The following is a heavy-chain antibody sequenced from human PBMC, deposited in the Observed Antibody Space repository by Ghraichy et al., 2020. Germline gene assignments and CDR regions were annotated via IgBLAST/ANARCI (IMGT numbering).Heavy chain of an antibody. Sequence: LSLTCAASGLTFSNYAMTWVRQAPGQGLEWVSGIGASGGATYYADSVKGRFTISRDNSKSTLYLQMNSLRPEDTAIYYCAKAWGYCSGGTCPSYNWFDPWGQGTLVTVSS. CDR1: GLTFSNYA. J-gene: IGHJ5*02. CDR3: AKAWGYCSGGTCPSYNWFDP. D-gene: IGHD2-15*01. V-gene: IGHV3-23*01. CDR2: IGASGGAT.